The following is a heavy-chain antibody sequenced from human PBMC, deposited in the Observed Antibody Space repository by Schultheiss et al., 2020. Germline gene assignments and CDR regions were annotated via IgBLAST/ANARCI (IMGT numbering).Heavy chain of an antibody. Sequence: SETLSLTCTVSGGSISSSSYYWGWIRQPPGKGLEWIGSIYYSGSTYYNPSLKSRVTISVDKSKNQFSLKLSSVTAADTAVYYCARGGRYSYGGGDMDVWGKGTTVTVSS. CDR1: GGSISSSSYY. D-gene: IGHD5-18*01. CDR3: ARGGRYSYGGGDMDV. CDR2: IYYSGST. J-gene: IGHJ6*03. V-gene: IGHV4-39*07.